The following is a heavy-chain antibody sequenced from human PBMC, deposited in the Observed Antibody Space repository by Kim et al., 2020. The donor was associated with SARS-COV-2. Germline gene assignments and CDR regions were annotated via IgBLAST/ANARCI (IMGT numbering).Heavy chain of an antibody. CDR3: ARRGGDYTYYYYYGMDV. Sequence: GESLKISCKGSGYSFTSYWISWVRQMPGKGLEWMGRIDPSDSYTNYSPSFQGHVTISADKSISTAYLQWSSLKASDTAMDYCARRGGDYTYYYYYGMDVWGQGTTVTVSS. CDR2: IDPSDSYT. CDR1: GYSFTSYW. D-gene: IGHD4-4*01. J-gene: IGHJ6*02. V-gene: IGHV5-10-1*01.